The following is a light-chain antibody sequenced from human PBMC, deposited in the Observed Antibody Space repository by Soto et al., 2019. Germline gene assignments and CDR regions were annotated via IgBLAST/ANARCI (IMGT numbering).Light chain of an antibody. V-gene: IGKV3-20*01. Sequence: EIVLTQSPGTLSLSPGERATISCRASQSVSSSYLAWYQQKPGQAPRLLIYGASSRATGIPDRFSGSGSGTEVTLTISRLEPEDFAVYYCQQYGGSPPYTFGQGTKLEIK. J-gene: IGKJ2*01. CDR2: GAS. CDR3: QQYGGSPPYT. CDR1: QSVSSSY.